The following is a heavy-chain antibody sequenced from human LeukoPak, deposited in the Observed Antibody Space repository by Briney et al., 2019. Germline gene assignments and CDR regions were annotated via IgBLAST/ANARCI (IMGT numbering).Heavy chain of an antibody. CDR2: ISSSSSYI. V-gene: IGHV3-21*01. D-gene: IGHD4-17*01. CDR1: GFTFSSYS. Sequence: PGGSPRLSCVASGFTFSSYSMNWVRQAPGKGLEWVSSISSSSSYIYYADSVKGRFTISKDNAKNSLYLQMNSLRAEDTAVYYCAREPRQSTVTTMGGYWGQGTLVTVSS. CDR3: AREPRQSTVTTMGGY. J-gene: IGHJ4*02.